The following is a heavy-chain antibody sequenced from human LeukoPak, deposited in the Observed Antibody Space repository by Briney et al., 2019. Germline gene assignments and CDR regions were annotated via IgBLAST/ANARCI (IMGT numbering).Heavy chain of an antibody. J-gene: IGHJ4*02. CDR1: GFTFSSYA. V-gene: IGHV3-23*01. CDR2: ISGSGGST. CDR3: AKDRHLGGVVPAAIHY. Sequence: PGGSLRLSCAASGFTFSSYAMSWVRQAPGKGLEWVSAISGSGGSTYYADSVKGRFTISRDNSKNTLYLQMNSLRAEDTAVYYCAKDRHLGGVVPAAIHYWGQGTLITVSS. D-gene: IGHD2-2*01.